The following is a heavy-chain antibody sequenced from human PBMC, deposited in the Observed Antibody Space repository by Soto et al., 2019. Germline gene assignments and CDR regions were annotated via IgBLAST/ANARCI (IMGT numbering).Heavy chain of an antibody. CDR3: ARAEGGGYSYGAFDI. J-gene: IGHJ3*02. Sequence: VASVKVSCKASGYTFTGYYMHWVRQAPGQGLEWMGWINPNSGGTNYAQKFQGRVTMTRDTSISTAYMELSRLRSDDTAVYYCARAEGGGYSYGAFDIWGQGTMVTVSS. CDR2: INPNSGGT. D-gene: IGHD5-18*01. V-gene: IGHV1-2*02. CDR1: GYTFTGYY.